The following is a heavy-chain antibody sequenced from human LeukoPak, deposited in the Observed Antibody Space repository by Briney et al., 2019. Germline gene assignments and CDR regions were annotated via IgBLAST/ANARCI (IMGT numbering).Heavy chain of an antibody. J-gene: IGHJ4*02. D-gene: IGHD3-16*01. CDR1: GGSFSGYY. Sequence: SETLSLTCAVYGGSFSGYYWSWIRQPPGKGLEWIGEIIHSGSTNYNPSLKSRVTISVDTSKHQFSLKLSFLTAADTAVYYCARGKRQDGYVYTRRSTYSFDYWGQGTLVTVSS. V-gene: IGHV4-34*01. CDR2: IIHSGST. CDR3: ARGKRQDGYVYTRRSTYSFDY.